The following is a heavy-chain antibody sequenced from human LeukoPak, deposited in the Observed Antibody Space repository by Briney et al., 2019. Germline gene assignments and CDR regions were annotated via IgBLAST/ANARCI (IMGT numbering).Heavy chain of an antibody. CDR2: ISWNSSSI. D-gene: IGHD6-19*01. V-gene: IGHV3-9*01. CDR1: GFTFDDYA. J-gene: IGHJ4*02. CDR3: AKDISYGWYYFDY. Sequence: GGSLRLSCAASGFTFDDYAMHWVRQAPGTGLEWVSGISWNSSSIGYADSVKGRFTISRDNAKNSLYLQMNSLRAEDTALYYCAKDISYGWYYFDYWGQGTLVTVSS.